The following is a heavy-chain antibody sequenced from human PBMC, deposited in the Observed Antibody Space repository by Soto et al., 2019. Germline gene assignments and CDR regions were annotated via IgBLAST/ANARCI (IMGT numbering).Heavy chain of an antibody. J-gene: IGHJ4*02. Sequence: GGSLRLSCAASVFTFNTSWMSWVRRAPGRGLEWVANMNQHGSEEYYVDSVEGRFTISGDDAKNSLYLQMNSLGAEATAVHYCVSWAGSSYWGKGTLVTVSS. CDR2: MNQHGSEE. D-gene: IGHD3-10*01. CDR3: VSWAGSSY. V-gene: IGHV3-7*05. CDR1: VFTFNTSW.